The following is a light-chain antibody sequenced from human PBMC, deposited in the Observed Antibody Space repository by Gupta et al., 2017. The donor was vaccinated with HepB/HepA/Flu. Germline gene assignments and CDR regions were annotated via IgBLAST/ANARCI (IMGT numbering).Light chain of an antibody. Sequence: QSALTQPASVSGSPGQSITISCTGTSSDVGSYNLVSWYHQHPGKAPKLMIYEVSKRPSGVSNRFSGSKSGTTAALTISGLQAEDEADYYCCSYAGSSTFPYVFGTGTKVTVL. CDR2: EVS. CDR1: SSDVGSYNL. CDR3: CSYAGSSTFPYV. V-gene: IGLV2-23*02. J-gene: IGLJ1*01.